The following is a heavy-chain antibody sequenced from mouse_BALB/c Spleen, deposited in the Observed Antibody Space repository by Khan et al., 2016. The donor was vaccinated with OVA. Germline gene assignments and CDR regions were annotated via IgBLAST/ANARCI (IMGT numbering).Heavy chain of an antibody. CDR1: GYSITSDYA. V-gene: IGHV3-2*02. CDR2: ISYSGNT. CDR3: ARVYGGDFDY. Sequence: VQLMQSGPGLVKPSQSLSLTCTVTGYSITSDYAWYWIRQFPGNKLEWMGFISYSGNTKYNPSLKSRFSITRDTSKNQFFLQLNSVTTEDTATYYCARVYGGDFDYWGQGTSLTVSS. D-gene: IGHD1-1*01. J-gene: IGHJ2*02.